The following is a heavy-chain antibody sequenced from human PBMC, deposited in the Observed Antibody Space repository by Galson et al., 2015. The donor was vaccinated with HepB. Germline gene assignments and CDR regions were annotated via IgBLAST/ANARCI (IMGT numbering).Heavy chain of an antibody. J-gene: IGHJ6*03. V-gene: IGHV1-2*04. CDR2: INPNSGAT. Sequence: SVKVSCKASAYTFIAYSMHWVRQAPGQGLEWMGSINPNSGATNYAQNVQGWVTITRDTAINTAYMELSRLRSDDTAVYYCERVYSTSSRFFDFMDVWGKGTTVTVSS. CDR3: ERVYSTSSRFFDFMDV. CDR1: AYTFIAYS. D-gene: IGHD6-6*01.